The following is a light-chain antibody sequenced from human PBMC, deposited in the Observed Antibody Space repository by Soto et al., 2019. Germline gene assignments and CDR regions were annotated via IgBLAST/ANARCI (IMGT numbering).Light chain of an antibody. CDR3: QQYGSSPPWT. J-gene: IGKJ1*01. CDR2: GAS. Sequence: EIVLTQSPGTLSLSPGERATLSCRASQSVSSSFLAWYQQKPGQDPRLLIYGASSRATGIPDRFSGSGSGTDFSLTISGLEPEDFSVYYCQQYGSSPPWTFGQGTKVEIK. V-gene: IGKV3-20*01. CDR1: QSVSSSF.